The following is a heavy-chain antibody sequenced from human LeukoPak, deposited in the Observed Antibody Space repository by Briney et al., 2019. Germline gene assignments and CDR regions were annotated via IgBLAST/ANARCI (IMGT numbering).Heavy chain of an antibody. D-gene: IGHD3-22*01. CDR2: INHSGST. Sequence: SETLSLTCAVYGGSFSGYYWSWVRQPPGKGLEWIGEINHSGSTNYNPSLKSRVTISVDTSKHQFSLKLSSVTAADTAVYYCARGPASIYCSSTSCLYYYDSSGYYFHYWGQGTLVTVSS. J-gene: IGHJ4*02. V-gene: IGHV4-34*01. CDR3: ARGPASIYCSSTSCLYYYDSSGYYFHY. CDR1: GGSFSGYY.